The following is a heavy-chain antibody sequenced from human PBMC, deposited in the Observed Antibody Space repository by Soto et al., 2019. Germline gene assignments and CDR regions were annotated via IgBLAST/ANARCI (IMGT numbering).Heavy chain of an antibody. J-gene: IGHJ6*02. V-gene: IGHV1-18*04. CDR1: GYTFTSYG. CDR2: ISAYNGNT. CDR3: ARDPDYSNPYYYYGMDV. Sequence: QVQLVQSGAEVKKPGTSVKVSCKASGYTFTSYGISWVRQAPGQGLEWMGWISAYNGNTNYAQKLQGRATMTTDTPTSTAYMELRSLRSDDTAVYYCARDPDYSNPYYYYGMDVWGQGTTVTVSS. D-gene: IGHD4-4*01.